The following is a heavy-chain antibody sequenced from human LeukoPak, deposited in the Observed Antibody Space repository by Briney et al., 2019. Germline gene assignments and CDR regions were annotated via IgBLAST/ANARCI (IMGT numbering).Heavy chain of an antibody. CDR3: ARDLIAAAGTTWFDL. CDR1: GYRFTSYY. CDR2: INASGGST. J-gene: IGHJ5*02. D-gene: IGHD6-13*01. Sequence: ASVKVSCKASGYRFTSYYMHWVRQAPGQGLEWMGIINASGGSTTYAQKFQGRVTMTRDTSTSTVYMELSSLRSEDTAVYYCARDLIAAAGTTWFDLWGQGTLVTVSS. V-gene: IGHV1-46*01.